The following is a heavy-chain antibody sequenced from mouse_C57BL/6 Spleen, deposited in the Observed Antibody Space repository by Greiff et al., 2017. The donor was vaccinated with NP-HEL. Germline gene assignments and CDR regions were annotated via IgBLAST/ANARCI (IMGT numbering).Heavy chain of an antibody. CDR3: ARHGTGYYFDY. J-gene: IGHJ2*01. D-gene: IGHD4-1*01. CDR1: GFTFSSYG. CDR2: ISSGGSYT. Sequence: EVMLVESGGDLVKPGGSLKLSCAASGFTFSSYGMSWVRQTPDKRLEWVATISSGGSYTYYPDSVQGRFTISRDNAKNTLYLQMSRLKSEDKAMYYCARHGTGYYFDYWGQGTTLTVSS. V-gene: IGHV5-6*01.